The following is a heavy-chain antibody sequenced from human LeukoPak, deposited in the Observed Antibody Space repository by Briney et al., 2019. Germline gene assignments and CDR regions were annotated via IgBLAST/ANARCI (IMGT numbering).Heavy chain of an antibody. CDR1: GFTFSSYW. J-gene: IGHJ4*02. D-gene: IGHD6-6*01. Sequence: RAGGSLRLSCAASGFTFSSYWMSWVRQAPGKGLEWVANIKQDGSEKYYVDSVKGRFTISRDNAKNSLYLQMNSLRAEDTAVYYCARDRYSSSSGNDYWGQGTLVTVSS. V-gene: IGHV3-7*01. CDR3: ARDRYSSSSGNDY. CDR2: IKQDGSEK.